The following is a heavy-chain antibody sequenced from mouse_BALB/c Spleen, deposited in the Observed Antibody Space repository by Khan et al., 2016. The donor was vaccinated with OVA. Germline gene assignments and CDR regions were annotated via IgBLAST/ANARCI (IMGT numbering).Heavy chain of an antibody. CDR3: ARRGVYGIFAY. D-gene: IGHD2-1*01. Sequence: VQLQESGAELAKPGASVKMSCKASGYTFTTYWMHWVKQRPGQGLDWIGYINPSTGYTEYNQKFKDKATLTADKSSSTAYKQLNSLTSEDSAVYYCARRGVYGIFAYWGQGTLVTVSA. J-gene: IGHJ3*01. V-gene: IGHV1-7*01. CDR1: GYTFTTYW. CDR2: INPSTGYT.